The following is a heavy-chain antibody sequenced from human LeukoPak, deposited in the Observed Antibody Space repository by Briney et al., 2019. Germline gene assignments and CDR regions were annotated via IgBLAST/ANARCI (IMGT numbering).Heavy chain of an antibody. CDR2: IIPLLGIV. CDR3: ASDRTIAAAVDPFDI. J-gene: IGHJ3*02. D-gene: IGHD6-13*01. V-gene: IGHV1-69*04. CDR1: RVTFNSCS. Sequence: SVKVSCKASRVTFNSCSISWVRQAPGHGLDWMGRIIPLLGIVNYAQKFQGKVTITADKSTNTAYMELSSLRSEDTAMYYCASDRTIAAAVDPFDIWGQGTMITVSS.